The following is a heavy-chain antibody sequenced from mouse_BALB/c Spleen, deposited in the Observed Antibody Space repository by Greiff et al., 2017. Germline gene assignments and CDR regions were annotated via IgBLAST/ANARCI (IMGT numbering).Heavy chain of an antibody. D-gene: IGHD2-14*01. CDR1: GYAFTNYL. Sequence: QVQLQQSGAELVRPGTSVKVSCKASGYAFTNYLIEWVKQRPGQGLEWIGVINPGSGGTNYNEKFKGKATLTADKSSSTAYMQLSSLTSDDSAVYFCARDYYRYDRYFDVWGAGTTVTVSS. V-gene: IGHV1-54*01. CDR3: ARDYYRYDRYFDV. CDR2: INPGSGGT. J-gene: IGHJ1*01.